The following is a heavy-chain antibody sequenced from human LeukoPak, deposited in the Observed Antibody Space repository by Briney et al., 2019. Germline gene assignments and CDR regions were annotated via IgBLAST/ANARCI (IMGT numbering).Heavy chain of an antibody. CDR2: IRYDGSNK. D-gene: IGHD3-16*02. Sequence: GGSLRLSCAASGFTFSSYGMHWVRQAPGKGLEWVAFIRYDGSNKYYADSVKGRFTISRDNSKNTLYLQMNSLRAEDTAVYYCAKDPYYDYVWGSYPRYYYYYMDVWGKGTTVTISS. V-gene: IGHV3-30*02. J-gene: IGHJ6*03. CDR3: AKDPYYDYVWGSYPRYYYYYMDV. CDR1: GFTFSSYG.